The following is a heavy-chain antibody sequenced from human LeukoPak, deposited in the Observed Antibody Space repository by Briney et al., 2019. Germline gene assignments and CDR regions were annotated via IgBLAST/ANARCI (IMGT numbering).Heavy chain of an antibody. D-gene: IGHD1-26*01. J-gene: IGHJ4*02. CDR1: GFTFGDYA. Sequence: GGSLGLSCAASGFTFGDYAMHWVRQAPGKGLEWVSYISWSSGSIGYADSVKGRFTISRDNAKNSLYLQMNSLRAEDTALYYCAKDRGLEGATGGGFDYWGQGTLVTVSS. V-gene: IGHV3-9*01. CDR3: AKDRGLEGATGGGFDY. CDR2: ISWSSGSI.